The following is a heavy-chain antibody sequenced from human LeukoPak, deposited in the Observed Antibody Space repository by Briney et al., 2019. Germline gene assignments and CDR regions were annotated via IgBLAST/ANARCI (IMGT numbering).Heavy chain of an antibody. CDR2: IIPIFGTA. CDR1: GDTFSSYA. D-gene: IGHD5-18*01. V-gene: IGHV1-69*05. CDR3: ASADTAMVGDYYMDV. J-gene: IGHJ6*03. Sequence: GASVKVSCKASGDTFSSYAISWVRQAPGQGLEWMGGIIPIFGTANYAQKFQGRVTITTDESTSTAYMELSSLRSEDTAVYYCASADTAMVGDYYMDVWGKGTTVTVSS.